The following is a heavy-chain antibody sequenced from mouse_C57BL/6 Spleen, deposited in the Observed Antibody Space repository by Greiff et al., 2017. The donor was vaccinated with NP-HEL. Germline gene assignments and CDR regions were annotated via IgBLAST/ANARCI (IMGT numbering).Heavy chain of an antibody. Sequence: VQLQQSGAELVKPGASVKLSCKASGYTFTSYWMHWVKQRPGRGLEWIGRIDPNSGGTKYNEKFKSKATLTVDKPSSTAYMQLSSLTSEDSAVYYCARSGIYYDGSSYAVYFDYWGQGTTLTVSS. V-gene: IGHV1-72*01. D-gene: IGHD1-1*01. J-gene: IGHJ2*01. CDR3: ARSGIYYDGSSYAVYFDY. CDR1: GYTFTSYW. CDR2: IDPNSGGT.